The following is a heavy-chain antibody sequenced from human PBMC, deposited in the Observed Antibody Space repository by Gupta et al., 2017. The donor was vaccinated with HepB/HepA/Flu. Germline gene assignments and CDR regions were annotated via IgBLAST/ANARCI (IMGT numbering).Heavy chain of an antibody. CDR1: GFPFTGYA. Sequence: GESGGGVVQPGRSLRLSCAASGFPFTGYAMHWVRQAPGKGLEWVAVISYDGNNIYYAESVKGRFTISRDNSKNTMYLQMNSLRPEDTAVYYCAKALKFGTNGSCYSPLEYWGQGALVTVSS. CDR3: AKALKFGTNGSCYSPLEY. J-gene: IGHJ4*02. CDR2: ISYDGNNI. V-gene: IGHV3-30*18. D-gene: IGHD2-8*01.